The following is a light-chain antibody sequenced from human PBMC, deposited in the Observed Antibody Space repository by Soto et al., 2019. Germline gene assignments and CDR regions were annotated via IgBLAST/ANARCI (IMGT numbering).Light chain of an antibody. CDR2: GAS. CDR1: QSVSSTY. J-gene: IGKJ1*01. Sequence: DIVLTQTPGTLTLSPGEKAIHSGSTSQSVSSTYLAWYQQKRGQAPRLLIYGASSRATGIPARFSASGSGTDFTLTISDVQPEDFALYYCHQRQSWPRTFGQGTKVDIK. V-gene: IGKV3-20*01. CDR3: HQRQSWPRT.